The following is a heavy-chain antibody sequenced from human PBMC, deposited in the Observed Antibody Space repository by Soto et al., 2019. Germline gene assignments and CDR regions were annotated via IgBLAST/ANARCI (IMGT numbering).Heavy chain of an antibody. Sequence: QLHLVQSGAVVKKPGASVTVSCSASGYPVTAYYMHWVRQAPGRGLEWMGGINPATGAAKYTQTFQGRVTLTRDTSPRTGFVELGGLTSEDTGGFYCARGGGVGVAGSAAFDMWGQGTLVTVSS. CDR2: INPATGAA. CDR1: GYPVTAYY. J-gene: IGHJ3*02. V-gene: IGHV1-2*02. CDR3: ARGGGVGVAGSAAFDM. D-gene: IGHD3-3*01.